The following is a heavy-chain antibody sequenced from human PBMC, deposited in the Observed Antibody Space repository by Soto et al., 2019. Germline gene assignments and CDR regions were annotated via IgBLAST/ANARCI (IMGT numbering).Heavy chain of an antibody. D-gene: IGHD1-26*01. J-gene: IGHJ4*02. Sequence: GSLRLSCAASGFSFNTYEMNWVRQAPGKGLEWVSYISTSGSTIYYADSVKGRFTISRDNGKNSLYLQMNSLRAEDTAVYYCAYGGSCDYWGQGTQVTVSS. CDR3: AYGGSCDY. V-gene: IGHV3-48*03. CDR2: ISTSGSTI. CDR1: GFSFNTYE.